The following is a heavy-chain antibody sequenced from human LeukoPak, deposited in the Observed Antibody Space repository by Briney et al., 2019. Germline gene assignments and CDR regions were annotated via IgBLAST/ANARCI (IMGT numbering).Heavy chain of an antibody. Sequence: GGSLRLSCAASGFTFEDYAMHWVRHAPGKGLEWVSGINWNSASTGYADSVKGRFTISRDNVMNSLYLQMNSLRPEDTALYYCVKDRRNPYRPEGPFDPWGQGTLVTVSS. CDR2: INWNSAST. CDR1: GFTFEDYA. V-gene: IGHV3-9*01. J-gene: IGHJ5*02. CDR3: VKDRRNPYRPEGPFDP. D-gene: IGHD1-14*01.